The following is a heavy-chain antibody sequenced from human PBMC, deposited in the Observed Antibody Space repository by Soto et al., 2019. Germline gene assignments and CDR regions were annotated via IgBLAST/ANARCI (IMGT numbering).Heavy chain of an antibody. V-gene: IGHV4-34*01. D-gene: IGHD3-3*01. CDR2: INHSGST. Sequence: PSETLSLTCAVYGGSFSGYYWSWIRQPPGKGLEWIGEINHSGSTNYNPSLKSRVTISVDTSKNQFSLKLSSVTAADTTVYYCAGYYITFFDYWGQGTLVTVSS. J-gene: IGHJ4*02. CDR1: GGSFSGYY. CDR3: AGYYITFFDY.